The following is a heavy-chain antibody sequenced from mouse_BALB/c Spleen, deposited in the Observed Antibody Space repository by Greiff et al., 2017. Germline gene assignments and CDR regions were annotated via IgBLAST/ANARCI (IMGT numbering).Heavy chain of an antibody. V-gene: IGHV5-9-3*01. J-gene: IGHJ3*01. D-gene: IGHD1-2*01. CDR3: ASTATSAWFAY. CDR1: GFTFSSYA. CDR2: ISSGGSYT. Sequence: EVQRVESGGGLVKPGGSLKLSCAASGFTFSSYAMSWVRQTPEKRLEWVATISSGGSYTYYPDSVKGRFTISRDNAKNTLYLQMSSLRSEDTAMYYCASTATSAWFAYWGQGTLVTVSA.